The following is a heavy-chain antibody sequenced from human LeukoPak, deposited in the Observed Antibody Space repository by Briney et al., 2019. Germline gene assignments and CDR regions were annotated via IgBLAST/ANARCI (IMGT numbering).Heavy chain of an antibody. CDR1: GGSISSYY. CDR2: IYTSGST. CDR3: AAGDYYYYMDV. V-gene: IGHV4-4*09. Sequence: SETLSLTCTVSGGSISSYYWSWIRQPPGKGLEWTGYIYTSGSTNYNPSLKSRVTISVDTSKNQFSLKLSSVTAADTAVYYCAAGDYYYYMDVWGKGTTVTVSS. D-gene: IGHD7-27*01. J-gene: IGHJ6*03.